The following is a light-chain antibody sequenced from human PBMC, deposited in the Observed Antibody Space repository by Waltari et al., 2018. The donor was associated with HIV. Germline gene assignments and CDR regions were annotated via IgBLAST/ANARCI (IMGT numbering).Light chain of an antibody. CDR3: QQSYSIPYT. CDR2: AAS. Sequence: IPLTQSLSSLSSCVRATVRNTCRASQSISSYLNWYQQKPGKAPKLLIYAASSLQSGVPSRFSGSGSGTDFTLTISSLQPEDFATYYCQQSYSIPYTFGQGTKLEIK. J-gene: IGKJ2*01. CDR1: QSISSY. V-gene: IGKV1-39*01.